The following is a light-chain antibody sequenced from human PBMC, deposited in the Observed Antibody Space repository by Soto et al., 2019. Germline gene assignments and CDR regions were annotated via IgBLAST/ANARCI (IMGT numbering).Light chain of an antibody. J-gene: IGLJ2*01. Sequence: QSALTQPASVSGSPGRSVTISCTGTSTDVGDFNYVSWYQHLPGRAPKLIIYDVSNRPSGISYRFSASKSGRTASLTISGLQDEDEAEYYCSSYSSSTTHVVFGGGTKLTVL. CDR2: DVS. V-gene: IGLV2-14*03. CDR3: SSYSSSTTHVV. CDR1: STDVGDFNY.